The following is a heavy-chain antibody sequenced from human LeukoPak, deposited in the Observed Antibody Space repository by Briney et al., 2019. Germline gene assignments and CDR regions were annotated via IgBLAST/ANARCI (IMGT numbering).Heavy chain of an antibody. CDR3: ARDPRPAIAHSGSDY. Sequence: ASVKVSCKTSGYTFTTDYYIHWGRQVAGQGLEWMGRINPNDGDVRYAQKFQGRVTMTRDTSISTAYMELSSLRYDDTAVYLCARDPRPAIAHSGSDYWGQGTLVTVSS. CDR1: GYTFTTDYY. D-gene: IGHD3-10*01. J-gene: IGHJ4*01. CDR2: INPNDGDV. V-gene: IGHV1-2*06.